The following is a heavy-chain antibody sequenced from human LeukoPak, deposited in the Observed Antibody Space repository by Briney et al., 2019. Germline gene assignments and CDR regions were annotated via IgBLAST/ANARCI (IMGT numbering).Heavy chain of an antibody. CDR1: GFTFSGYA. CDR2: ICSSGGRT. J-gene: IGHJ4*02. V-gene: IGHV3-23*01. CDR3: AKGGSNYGYGLDY. D-gene: IGHD5-18*01. Sequence: GGSLRLSCAASGFTFSGYAMSWVRQAPGQGRGWVSTICSSGGRTYYADSVKGRFTISRDNSKNTLYLQLNSLRPEDTAIYYCAKGGSNYGYGLDYWGQGTLVTVSS.